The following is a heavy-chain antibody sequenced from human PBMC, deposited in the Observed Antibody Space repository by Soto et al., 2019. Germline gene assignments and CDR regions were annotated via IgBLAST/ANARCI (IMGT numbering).Heavy chain of an antibody. CDR1: GFTFNSYA. CDR3: ARDTAFNYYDSSGYFYYYYGMDV. D-gene: IGHD3-22*01. V-gene: IGHV3-30-3*01. CDR2: ISYDGSNK. Sequence: PGGSLRLSCAASGFTFNSYAMHWVRQAPGKGLEWVAVISYDGSNKYYADSVKGRFTISRDNSKNTLYLQMNSLRAEDTAVYYCARDTAFNYYDSSGYFYYYYGMDVWRQGTTVTVSS. J-gene: IGHJ6*02.